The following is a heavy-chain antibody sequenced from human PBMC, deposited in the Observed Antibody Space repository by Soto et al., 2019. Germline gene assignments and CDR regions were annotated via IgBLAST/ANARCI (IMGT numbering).Heavy chain of an antibody. Sequence: SETLSLTCTVSGGSVSSGSYYWSWIRQPPGTGLEWIAYTSYTGNTNYNPSLQSRVTISLDTSKNQLSLKLTSMTAADTAVYYCARDMHAGFTPYSDPRGQGTLVTVSS. CDR2: TSYTGNT. V-gene: IGHV4-61*01. CDR3: ARDMHAGFTPYSDP. J-gene: IGHJ5*02. D-gene: IGHD2-15*01. CDR1: GGSVSSGSYY.